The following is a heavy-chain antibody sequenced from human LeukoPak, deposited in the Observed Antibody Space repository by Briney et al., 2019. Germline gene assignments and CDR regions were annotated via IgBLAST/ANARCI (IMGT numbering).Heavy chain of an antibody. Sequence: SETLSLTCTVSGGSISSGSYYWSWIRQPAGKGLEWIGRIYTSGSTNYNPSLKSRVTISVDTSKNQFSLKLSPVTAADTAVYYCARDRADSSGYYYHFDYWGQGALVTVSS. D-gene: IGHD3-22*01. J-gene: IGHJ4*02. CDR3: ARDRADSSGYYYHFDY. CDR2: IYTSGST. V-gene: IGHV4-61*02. CDR1: GGSISSGSYY.